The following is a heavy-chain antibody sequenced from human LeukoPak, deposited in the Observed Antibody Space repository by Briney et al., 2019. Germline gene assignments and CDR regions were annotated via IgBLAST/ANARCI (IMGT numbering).Heavy chain of an antibody. D-gene: IGHD3-3*01. CDR3: ARVYYDFWSGYYIARPKYYFDY. CDR2: IKQDGSEK. Sequence: GGSLRLSCAASGFTFSSYWMSWVRQAPGKGLEWVANIKQDGSEKYYVDSVKGRFTISRDNAKNSLYLQMNSLRAEDTAVYYCARVYYDFWSGYYIARPKYYFDYWGQGTLVTVSS. CDR1: GFTFSSYW. V-gene: IGHV3-7*03. J-gene: IGHJ4*02.